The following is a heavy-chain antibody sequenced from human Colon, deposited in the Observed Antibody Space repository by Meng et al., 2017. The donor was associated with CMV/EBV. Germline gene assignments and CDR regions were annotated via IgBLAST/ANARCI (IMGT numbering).Heavy chain of an antibody. Sequence: FSGFARNARGMGMAWIREPPREDTETLAPINWNDSKSNSQYIKSRLSITEDSSNSQVVLTMTYMDTIDTATYYCARTSDWDFWTCFQDWGQGTLVTVSS. V-gene: IGHV2-5*01. CDR2: INWNDSK. CDR1: GFARNARGMG. CDR3: ARTSDWDFWTCFQD. D-gene: IGHD3/OR15-3a*01. J-gene: IGHJ4*02.